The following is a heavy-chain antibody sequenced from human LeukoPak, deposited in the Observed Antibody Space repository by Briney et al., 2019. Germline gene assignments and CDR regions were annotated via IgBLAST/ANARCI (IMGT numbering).Heavy chain of an antibody. CDR3: ARDLEGRPNAFDI. CDR2: IYTSGST. CDR1: GGSXSSYY. V-gene: IGHV4-4*07. Sequence: ETLSLTCXVSGGSXSSYYWSWIRQPAGKGLEWIGRIYTSGSTNYNPSLKSRVTMSVDTSKNQFSLKLSSVTAADTAVYYCARDLEGRPNAFDIWGQGTMVTVSS. J-gene: IGHJ3*02.